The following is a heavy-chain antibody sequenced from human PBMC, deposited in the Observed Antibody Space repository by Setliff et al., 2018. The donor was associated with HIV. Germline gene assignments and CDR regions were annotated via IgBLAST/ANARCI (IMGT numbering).Heavy chain of an antibody. J-gene: IGHJ4*02. D-gene: IGHD4-17*01. V-gene: IGHV1-2*02. Sequence: GASVKASCKASGYTFTEFYVHWVRQAPGEGLEWIGWIYPNTGGTNYAQKFQGRVTMTRDTSIRTAYMELRMLTSDDTAIYYCTRSTTADWGQGTMVTVSS. CDR3: TRSTTAD. CDR2: IYPNTGGT. CDR1: GYTFTEFY.